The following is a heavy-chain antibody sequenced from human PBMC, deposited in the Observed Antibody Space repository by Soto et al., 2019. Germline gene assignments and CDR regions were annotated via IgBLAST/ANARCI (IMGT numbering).Heavy chain of an antibody. V-gene: IGHV3-15*07. D-gene: IGHD3-10*01. CDR3: TTFIEGLQRITMVRGVYNIDY. CDR1: GFTFSNAW. J-gene: IGHJ4*02. Sequence: GGSLRLSCAASGFTFSNAWMNWVRQAPGKGLEWVGRIKSKTDGGTTDYAAPVKGRFTISRDDSKNTLYLQMNSLKTEDTAVYYCTTFIEGLQRITMVRGVYNIDYWGQGTLVTVSS. CDR2: IKSKTDGGTT.